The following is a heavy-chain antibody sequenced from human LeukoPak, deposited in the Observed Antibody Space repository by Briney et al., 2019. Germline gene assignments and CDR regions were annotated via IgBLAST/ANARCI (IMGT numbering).Heavy chain of an antibody. J-gene: IGHJ4*02. D-gene: IGHD6-6*01. V-gene: IGHV4-39*07. CDR2: IYYSEST. Sequence: SETLSLTCTVSVGSISSSSYYWGWIRQPPGKGLEWIGSIYYSESTYYNPSLKSRVTISVDTSKNQFSLKLSSVTAADTAVYYCARDRGQLAPPRAEYYFDYWGQGTLVTVSS. CDR1: VGSISSSSYY. CDR3: ARDRGQLAPPRAEYYFDY.